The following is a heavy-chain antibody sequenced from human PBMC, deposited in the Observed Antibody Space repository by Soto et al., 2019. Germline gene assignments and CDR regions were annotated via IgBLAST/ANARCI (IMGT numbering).Heavy chain of an antibody. CDR3: AREAVTPVWFDA. J-gene: IGHJ5*02. CDR1: GGTFSSYA. D-gene: IGHD6-19*01. CDR2: IIPIFGTA. Sequence: ASVKVSCKASGGTFSSYAIIWVRQAPGQGLEWMGGIIPIFGTANYAQKFQGRVTITADESTSTAYMELSSLRSEDTAVYCCAREAVTPVWFDAWGQGTLVNLCS. V-gene: IGHV1-69*13.